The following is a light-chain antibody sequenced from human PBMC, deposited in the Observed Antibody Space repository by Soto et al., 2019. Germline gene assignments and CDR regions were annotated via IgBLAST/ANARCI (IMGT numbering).Light chain of an antibody. J-gene: IGKJ5*01. V-gene: IGKV1-5*01. Sequence: DIQMTQSPSTLSASVGDSVTVTCRASQSISTRLAWYQQKPGRAPKLLIYDSSSLESGVPSRFSGSGSGTDFTLTISGLQPDDFATYYCQQYHTFSIAFGQGTRLEIK. CDR3: QQYHTFSIA. CDR1: QSISTR. CDR2: DSS.